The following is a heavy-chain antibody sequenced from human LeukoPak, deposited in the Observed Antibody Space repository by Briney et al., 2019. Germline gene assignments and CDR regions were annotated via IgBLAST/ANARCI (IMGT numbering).Heavy chain of an antibody. CDR3: ARAPSERADNALDI. CDR2: LHSGGST. CDR1: GFTVSSNY. V-gene: IGHV3-66*01. J-gene: IGHJ3*02. D-gene: IGHD1-14*01. Sequence: GGSLRLSCAASGFTVSSNYMSWVRQAPGEGLEWVSVLHSGGSTYYADSVKGRFTISRDNSKNTLYLQMNSLRAEDTGVYYCARAPSERADNALDIWGQGTKVAVSS.